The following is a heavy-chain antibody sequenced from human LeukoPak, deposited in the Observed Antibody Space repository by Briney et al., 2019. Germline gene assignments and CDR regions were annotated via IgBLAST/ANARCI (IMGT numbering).Heavy chain of an antibody. CDR1: GLTFSSHW. V-gene: IGHV3-74*01. Sequence: GGSLRLSCAASGLTFSSHWMHWVRQAPGKGLVWVSRITNDGSSTTYADSVRGRFTISRDNSKDTLYLQMNSLRREDTAVYYCARRGGTSGWGAFDIWGQGTMVTVSS. CDR2: ITNDGSST. CDR3: ARRGGTSGWGAFDI. D-gene: IGHD2-2*01. J-gene: IGHJ3*02.